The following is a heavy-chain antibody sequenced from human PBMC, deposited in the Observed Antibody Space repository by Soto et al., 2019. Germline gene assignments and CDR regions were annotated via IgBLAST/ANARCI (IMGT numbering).Heavy chain of an antibody. J-gene: IGHJ4*01. V-gene: IGHV6-1*01. CDR1: GDSVSSNTAA. CDR3: TRGEQYSGRIFDY. Sequence: PSQTLSLTCDISGDSVSSNTAAWNWVRQSPSRGLEWLGRTYYRSKWYYDYALSVKSQITINPDTSKNQYSLQLNSVTPEDTAVYYCTRGEQYSGRIFDYWGQGTLVTVSS. CDR2: TYYRSKWYY. D-gene: IGHD1-26*01.